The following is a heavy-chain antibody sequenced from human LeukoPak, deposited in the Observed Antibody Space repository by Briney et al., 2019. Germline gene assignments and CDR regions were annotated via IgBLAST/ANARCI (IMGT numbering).Heavy chain of an antibody. CDR3: ARVHIGYDSGGYFFANAFDI. CDR1: GGSFKDYQ. Sequence: SETLSLTCAVYGGSFKDYQWSWVRQPPGKGLQWIGEVNHRGSTNYNPSLKSRVTISVDTSKNQFSLKLSSVTAADTAVYYCARVHIGYDSGGYFFANAFDIWGQGTMVTVSS. V-gene: IGHV4-34*01. CDR2: VNHRGST. D-gene: IGHD3-22*01. J-gene: IGHJ3*02.